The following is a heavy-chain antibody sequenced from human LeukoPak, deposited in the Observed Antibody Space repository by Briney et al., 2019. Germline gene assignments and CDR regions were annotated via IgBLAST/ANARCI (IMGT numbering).Heavy chain of an antibody. J-gene: IGHJ6*02. Sequence: PGGSLRLSCAASGFTFSSYGMHWVRQAPGKGLEWVAVIWYDGSNKYYADSAKGRFTISRDNSKNTLYLQMNSLRAEDTAVYYCARDGPDKSRLGNYYYGMDVWGQGTTVTVSS. V-gene: IGHV3-33*01. CDR2: IWYDGSNK. CDR3: ARDGPDKSRLGNYYYGMDV. D-gene: IGHD6-19*01. CDR1: GFTFSSYG.